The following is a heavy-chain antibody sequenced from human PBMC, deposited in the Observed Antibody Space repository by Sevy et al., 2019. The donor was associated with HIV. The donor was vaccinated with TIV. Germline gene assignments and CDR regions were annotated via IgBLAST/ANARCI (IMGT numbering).Heavy chain of an antibody. V-gene: IGHV3-7*01. Sequence: GGSLRLSCAASGFTFNSYWMSWVRQAPGKGLEWVANIKQDGSEKYYVDSVKGRFTISRDNSQNSLFLQMITLRAEDTAVYYWAREGSPYDTYYYYYGMDVWGQGTTVTVSS. CDR1: GFTFNSYW. CDR2: IKQDGSEK. CDR3: AREGSPYDTYYYYYGMDV. D-gene: IGHD5-12*01. J-gene: IGHJ6*02.